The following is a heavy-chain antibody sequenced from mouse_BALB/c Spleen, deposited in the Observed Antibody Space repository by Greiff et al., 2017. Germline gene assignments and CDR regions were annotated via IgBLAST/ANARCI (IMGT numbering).Heavy chain of an antibody. Sequence: EVNVVESGGGLVKPGGSLKLSCAASGFAFSSYDMSWVRQTPEKRLEWVAYISSGGGSTYYPDTVKGRFTISRDNAKNTLYLQMSSLKSEDTAMYYCARCLDYYGSSYVPWFAYWGQGTLVTVSA. CDR3: ARCLDYYGSSYVPWFAY. V-gene: IGHV5-12-1*01. D-gene: IGHD1-1*01. CDR1: GFAFSSYD. J-gene: IGHJ3*01. CDR2: ISSGGGST.